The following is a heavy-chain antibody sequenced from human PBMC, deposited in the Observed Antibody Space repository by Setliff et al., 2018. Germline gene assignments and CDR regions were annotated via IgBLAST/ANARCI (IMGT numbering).Heavy chain of an antibody. Sequence: GSVKVSCKTSGYTFTNYGITWVRQAPGQGLEWMGWINNYSFKTNYPQKFLGRVTVTTDTSTSTIYMELASLISEDTAVYYCARGKLDVVAAGGKYCAMDVWGQGTAVTVSS. CDR1: GYTFTNYG. D-gene: IGHD6-13*01. CDR2: INNYSFKT. V-gene: IGHV1-18*01. CDR3: ARGKLDVVAAGGKYCAMDV. J-gene: IGHJ6*02.